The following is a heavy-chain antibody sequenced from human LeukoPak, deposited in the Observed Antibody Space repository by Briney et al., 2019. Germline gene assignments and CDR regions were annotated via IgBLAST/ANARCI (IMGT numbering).Heavy chain of an antibody. CDR2: TRNKANSYTT. V-gene: IGHV3-72*01. D-gene: IGHD1-26*01. J-gene: IGHJ4*02. CDR3: ARESGSFDY. CDR1: GFTFSDHY. Sequence: GGSLRLSCAASGFTFSDHYMDWVRQALGKGLEWVGRTRNKANSYTTEYAASVKGRFTISRDDSKNSLYLQMNSLKTEDTAVYYCARESGSFDYWGQGTLVTVTS.